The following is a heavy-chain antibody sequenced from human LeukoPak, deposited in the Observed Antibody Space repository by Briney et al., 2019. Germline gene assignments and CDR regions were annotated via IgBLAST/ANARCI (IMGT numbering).Heavy chain of an antibody. CDR1: GGSFSGYY. V-gene: IGHV4-34*01. J-gene: IGHJ5*02. CDR2: INHSGST. D-gene: IGHD2-15*01. Sequence: PSETLSLTCAVYGGSFSGYYWSWIRQPPGKGLEWIGEINHSGSTNYNPSLKSQVTISVDTSKNQFSLKLSSVTAADTAVYYCARGKVATKRPYYVAALNWFDPWGQGTLVTVSS. CDR3: ARGKVATKRPYYVAALNWFDP.